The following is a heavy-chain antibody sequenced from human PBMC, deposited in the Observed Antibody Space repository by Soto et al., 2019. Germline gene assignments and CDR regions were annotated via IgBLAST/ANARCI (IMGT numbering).Heavy chain of an antibody. CDR1: GGSVRGYF. V-gene: IGHV4-34*01. J-gene: IGHJ4*02. CDR2: INHSGNT. CDR3: ARRYCSDSYCSYFDY. D-gene: IGHD2-15*01. Sequence: SETLSLTCAVYGGSVRGYFWSWIRQPPGKGLEWIGEINHSGNTSYSPSLDSRVTTSVDTSKNQFSLRLSSVTAADTAIYYCARRYCSDSYCSYFDYWGRGTLVTVSS.